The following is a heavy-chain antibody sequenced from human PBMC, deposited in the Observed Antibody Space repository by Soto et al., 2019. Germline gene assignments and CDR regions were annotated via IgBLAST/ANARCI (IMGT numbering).Heavy chain of an antibody. Sequence: EVQLLESGGGLVQPGGSLRLSCAASGFTFSSYAMSWVRQAPGKGLEWVSAISGSGGSTYYAYSVKGRFTISRDNSKNTLYLQMNSLRAEDTAVYYCAKGVAAQRGFGGEGGIDYWGQGTLVTVSS. J-gene: IGHJ4*02. D-gene: IGHD3-16*01. V-gene: IGHV3-23*01. CDR3: AKGVAAQRGFGGEGGIDY. CDR1: GFTFSSYA. CDR2: ISGSGGST.